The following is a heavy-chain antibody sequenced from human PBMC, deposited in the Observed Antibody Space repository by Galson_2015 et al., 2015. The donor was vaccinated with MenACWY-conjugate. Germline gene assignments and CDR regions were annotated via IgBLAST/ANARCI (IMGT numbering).Heavy chain of an antibody. D-gene: IGHD5-12*01. CDR1: GFTFDQYW. CDR3: ARGEGATITRDYWYFDL. Sequence: LRLSRAASGFTFDQYWMHWVRQAPGKGLVWVSAIGTAGDPYYPGSVKGRFTISRENAKNSLYLQMNSLRAGDTAVYYCARGEGATITRDYWYFDLWGRGTLVTVSS. V-gene: IGHV3-13*05. J-gene: IGHJ2*01. CDR2: IGTAGDP.